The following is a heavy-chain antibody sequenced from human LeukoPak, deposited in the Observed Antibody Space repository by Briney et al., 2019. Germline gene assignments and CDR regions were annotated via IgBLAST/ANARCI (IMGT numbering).Heavy chain of an antibody. CDR2: ISYDGSNR. J-gene: IGHJ4*02. D-gene: IGHD5-12*01. V-gene: IGHV3-30*14. CDR1: GFTFSSYA. CDR3: ARLDTGYNAYAPFDH. Sequence: GRSLRLSCAASGFTFSSYAMHWVRQAPGKGLEWVAVISYDGSNRYYADSVKGRFTISRDNSKNTLYLQMNSLRVDDTAVYYCARLDTGYNAYAPFDHWGQGTLVTVSS.